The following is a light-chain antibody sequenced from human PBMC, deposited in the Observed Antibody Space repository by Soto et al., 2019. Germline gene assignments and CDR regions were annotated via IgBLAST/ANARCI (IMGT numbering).Light chain of an antibody. CDR1: SSNIGNNY. Sequence: QSVLTQPPSVSAAPGQKVTISCSGSSSNIGNNYVSWYQQLPGTAPKLLIFDNNRRPSGIPERFSGSKSGTSATPGITGLQTGDEPEYDYGTEDNSRTAVVFGGGTKLTVL. J-gene: IGLJ2*01. CDR2: DNN. V-gene: IGLV1-51*01. CDR3: GTEDNSRTAVV.